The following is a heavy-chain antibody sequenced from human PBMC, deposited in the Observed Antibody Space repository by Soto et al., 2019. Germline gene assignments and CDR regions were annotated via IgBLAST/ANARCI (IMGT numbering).Heavy chain of an antibody. J-gene: IGHJ5*02. CDR3: ARDRYYYDSSGYLPNWFDP. V-gene: IGHV4-31*03. Sequence: SETLSLTCTVSGGSISSGGYYWSWIRQHPGKGLEWIGYIYYSGSTYYNPSLKSRVTISVDTSKNQFSLKLSSVTAADTAVYYCARDRYYYDSSGYLPNWFDPWGQGTLVTVSS. CDR2: IYYSGST. D-gene: IGHD3-22*01. CDR1: GGSISSGGYY.